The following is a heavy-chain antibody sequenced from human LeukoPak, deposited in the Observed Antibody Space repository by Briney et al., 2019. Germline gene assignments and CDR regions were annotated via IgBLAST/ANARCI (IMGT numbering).Heavy chain of an antibody. Sequence: LETLSLTCAVYGGSFSGYYWSWIRQPPGKGLEWIGEINHSGSTNYNPPLKSRVTISVDTSKNQFSLKLSSVTAADTAVYYCARARSGSSWLYYYYYYMDVWGKGTTVTISS. CDR1: GGSFSGYY. D-gene: IGHD6-13*01. J-gene: IGHJ6*03. V-gene: IGHV4-34*01. CDR2: INHSGST. CDR3: ARARSGSSWLYYYYYYMDV.